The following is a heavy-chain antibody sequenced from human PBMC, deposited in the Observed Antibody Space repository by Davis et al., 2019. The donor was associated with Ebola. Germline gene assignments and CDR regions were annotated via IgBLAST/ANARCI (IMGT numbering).Heavy chain of an antibody. CDR2: IYPDDSDS. CDR1: GYRFTNYW. Sequence: GESLKISCQGSGYRFTNYWIAWVRQMPGKGLEWTAIIYPDDSDSRYSPSFQGQVTISADKSISTAYLQWSSLKASDTAMYYCARRGSNAVSDYWGQGTLVTVSS. D-gene: IGHD3-10*01. V-gene: IGHV5-51*01. CDR3: ARRGSNAVSDY. J-gene: IGHJ4*02.